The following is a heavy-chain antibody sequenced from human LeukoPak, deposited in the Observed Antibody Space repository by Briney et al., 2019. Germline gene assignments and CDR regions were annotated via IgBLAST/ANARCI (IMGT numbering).Heavy chain of an antibody. CDR3: ARGYYDFWSGYHDY. V-gene: IGHV4-34*01. CDR1: GGSFSGYY. J-gene: IGHJ4*02. D-gene: IGHD3-3*01. CDR2: INHSGST. Sequence: PSETLSLTCAVYGGSFSGYYWSWIRQPPGKGLEWIGEINHSGSTNYNPSLKSRVTMSVDTSKNQFSLKLSSVTAADTAVYYCARGYYDFWSGYHDYWGQGTLVTVSS.